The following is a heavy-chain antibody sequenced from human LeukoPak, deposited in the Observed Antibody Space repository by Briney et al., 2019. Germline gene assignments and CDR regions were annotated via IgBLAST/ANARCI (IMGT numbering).Heavy chain of an antibody. CDR1: GDSITSGGYY. J-gene: IGHJ4*02. Sequence: SETLSLTCTVSGDSITSGGYYWSWIRQRPGKGLEWIGYIYKTGSTYYNPSLKSRVTMSVDTSRNQFSLKLNSVTAADTAVYYCAGDVLRWGRGTLVTVSS. V-gene: IGHV4-31*03. CDR3: AGDVLR. CDR2: IYKTGST.